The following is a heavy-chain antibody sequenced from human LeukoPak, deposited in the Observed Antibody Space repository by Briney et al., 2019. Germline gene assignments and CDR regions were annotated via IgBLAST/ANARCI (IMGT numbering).Heavy chain of an antibody. D-gene: IGHD1-26*01. CDR1: GGSISSYY. CDR2: IYHSGST. J-gene: IGHJ4*02. CDR3: ARHVSSGSSPLNY. V-gene: IGHV4-59*08. Sequence: LETLSLTCTVSGGSISSYYWSWIRQPPGKGLEWIGYIYHSGSTYYNPSLKSRVTISVDTSKNQFSLKLSSVTAADTAVYYCARHVSSGSSPLNYWGQGTLVTVSS.